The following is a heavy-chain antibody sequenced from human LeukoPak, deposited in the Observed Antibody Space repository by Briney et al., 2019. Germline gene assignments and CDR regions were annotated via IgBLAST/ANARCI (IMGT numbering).Heavy chain of an antibody. J-gene: IGHJ4*02. Sequence: SETLSLTCTVSGGPISSYCWSWIRQPPGKGLEWIGYIYYSGSTNYNPSLKSRVTISVDTSKNQFSLKLNSVTAADTAVYYCVREGYYYAGSGYYYLDYWGQGTLVTVSS. CDR1: GGPISSYC. V-gene: IGHV4-59*01. D-gene: IGHD3-22*01. CDR2: IYYSGST. CDR3: VREGYYYAGSGYYYLDY.